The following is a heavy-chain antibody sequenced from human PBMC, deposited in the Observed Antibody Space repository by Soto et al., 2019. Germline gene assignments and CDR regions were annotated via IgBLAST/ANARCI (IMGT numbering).Heavy chain of an antibody. J-gene: IGHJ5*02. Sequence: SVKVSCKASGGTFSSYTISWVRQAPGQGLEWMGRIIPILGIANYAQKFQGRVTITADKSTSTAYMELSSLRSEDTAVYYCAMAPTSYNWFDPWGQGTLVTVSS. CDR3: AMAPTSYNWFDP. CDR2: IIPILGIA. D-gene: IGHD3-16*01. CDR1: GGTFSSYT. V-gene: IGHV1-69*02.